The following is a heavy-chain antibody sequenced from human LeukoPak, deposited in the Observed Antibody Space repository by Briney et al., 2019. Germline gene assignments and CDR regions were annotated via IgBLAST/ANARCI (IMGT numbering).Heavy chain of an antibody. Sequence: ASAKVSCKASGYTFTSYYMHWVRQAPGQGLEWIVIIHPCRASTSYAQKFHGRVTMTRDTSTSTVYMELSSLRSEDTAVYYCARVGSTVKVVDYWGQGTLVTVSS. V-gene: IGHV1-46*03. D-gene: IGHD4-11*01. CDR3: ARVGSTVKVVDY. J-gene: IGHJ4*02. CDR2: IHPCRAST. CDR1: GYTFTSYY.